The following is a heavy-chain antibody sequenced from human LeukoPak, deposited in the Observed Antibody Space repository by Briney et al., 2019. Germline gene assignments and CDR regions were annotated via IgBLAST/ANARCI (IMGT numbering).Heavy chain of an antibody. Sequence: GGSLRLSCAASGFTFSSNYMSWVRQAPGKGLEWVSVIYSGGSTYYADSVKGRFTISRDNSKNTLYLQMNSLRAEDTAVYYCARVLWFGEPGAFDIWGQGTMVTVSS. J-gene: IGHJ3*02. CDR1: GFTFSSNY. CDR2: IYSGGST. CDR3: ARVLWFGEPGAFDI. V-gene: IGHV3-66*01. D-gene: IGHD3-10*01.